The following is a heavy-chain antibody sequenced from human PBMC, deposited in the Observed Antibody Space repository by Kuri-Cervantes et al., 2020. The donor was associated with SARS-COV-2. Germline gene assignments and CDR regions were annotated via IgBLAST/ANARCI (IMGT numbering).Heavy chain of an antibody. J-gene: IGHJ4*02. Sequence: LSLTCAASGFTFSSYAMHWVRQAPGKGLEWVAVISYDGSNKYYADSVKGRFTISRDNSKNTLYLQMNSLRAEDTAVYYCARDPWMATIGVGTFDYWGQGTLVTVSS. D-gene: IGHD5-24*01. CDR3: ARDPWMATIGVGTFDY. V-gene: IGHV3-30-3*01. CDR1: GFTFSSYA. CDR2: ISYDGSNK.